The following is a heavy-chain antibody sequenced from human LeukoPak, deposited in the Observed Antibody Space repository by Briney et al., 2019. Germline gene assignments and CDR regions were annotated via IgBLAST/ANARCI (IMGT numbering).Heavy chain of an antibody. CDR3: ARLDASLAHLSGSFPDY. Sequence: SETLSLTCTVSGGSITNSDYFWGWIRQPPGKGLEWMGNVDYSGRPPRNPSLMGRVTINADRSRNQFSLNLSSVTAADTAVYFCARLDASLAHLSGSFPDYWGQGALVTVSS. CDR2: VDYSGRP. CDR1: GGSITNSDYF. J-gene: IGHJ4*02. V-gene: IGHV4-39*01. D-gene: IGHD3-10*01.